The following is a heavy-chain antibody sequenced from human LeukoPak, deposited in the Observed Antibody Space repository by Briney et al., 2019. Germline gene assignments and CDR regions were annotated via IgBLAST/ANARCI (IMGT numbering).Heavy chain of an antibody. J-gene: IGHJ4*02. V-gene: IGHV3-53*04. D-gene: IGHD4/OR15-4a*01. Sequence: SGGSLRLSCAASGITFSSYAMSWVRQAPGKGLEWVSVIYSGGSTYYADSVKGRFTISRHNSKNTLYLQMNSLRAEDTAVYYCARWSGALDYWGQGTLVTVSS. CDR2: IYSGGST. CDR3: ARWSGALDY. CDR1: GITFSSYA.